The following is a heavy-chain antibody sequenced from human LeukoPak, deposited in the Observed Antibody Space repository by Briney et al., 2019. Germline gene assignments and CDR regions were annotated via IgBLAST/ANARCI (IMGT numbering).Heavy chain of an antibody. J-gene: IGHJ4*02. V-gene: IGHV3-23*01. CDR1: GFTFSSYA. D-gene: IGHD3-22*01. Sequence: GGSLRLSCAASGFTFSSYAMSWVRQAPGKGLEWVSAISGSGGSTYYADSVKGRFTISRDNSKNTLYLQMNSLRAEDTAVYYCATYDSSGYYFDYWGQGTLVTVSS. CDR2: ISGSGGST. CDR3: ATYDSSGYYFDY.